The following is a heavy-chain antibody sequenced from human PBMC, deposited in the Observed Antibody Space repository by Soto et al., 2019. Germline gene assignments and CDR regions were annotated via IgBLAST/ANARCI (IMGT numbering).Heavy chain of an antibody. CDR2: FHPGESDT. Sequence: GESLKISCESHGYSFTTYWVTWVRQKPGKGLEWVGSFHPGESDTRYSPSFRGQVTISADRSLTTAYLQWSSLQVADTAIYYCTRHENTYCNFYGMDLWGQGTTVTVSS. V-gene: IGHV5-51*01. J-gene: IGHJ6*02. CDR3: TRHENTYCNFYGMDL. D-gene: IGHD2-8*02. CDR1: GYSFTTYW.